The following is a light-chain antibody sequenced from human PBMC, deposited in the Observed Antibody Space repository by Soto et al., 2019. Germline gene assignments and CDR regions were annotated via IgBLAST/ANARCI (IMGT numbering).Light chain of an antibody. Sequence: EIVLTQSPATLSLSPGERATLSCRASQSIASYVAWYHQRPGQAPMLLIYATSNRATGVPVRFSGSGSGTEFTLTISSLETEDSGVYYCQQRNDWPRNTFGQGTRLEIK. J-gene: IGKJ5*01. CDR1: QSIASY. V-gene: IGKV3-11*01. CDR2: ATS. CDR3: QQRNDWPRNT.